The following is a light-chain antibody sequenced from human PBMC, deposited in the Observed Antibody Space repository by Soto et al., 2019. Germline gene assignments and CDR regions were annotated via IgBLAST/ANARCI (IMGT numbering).Light chain of an antibody. J-gene: IGLJ2*01. V-gene: IGLV2-23*02. CDR3: CSYAGSSTLV. Sequence: QPVLTQPASVSGSPGQSITISCTGTSSDVGSYNLVSWYQQHPGKAPKLIIYEVTKRPSGVSNRFSGSKSGNTASLTISGLQAEDEADYYCCSYAGSSTLVFGGGTKLTVL. CDR1: SSDVGSYNL. CDR2: EVT.